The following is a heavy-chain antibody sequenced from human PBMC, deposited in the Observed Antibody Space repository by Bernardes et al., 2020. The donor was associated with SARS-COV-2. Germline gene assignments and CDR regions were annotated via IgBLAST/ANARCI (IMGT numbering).Heavy chain of an antibody. CDR1: GNTPTKYG. D-gene: IGHD1-7*01. CDR3: AITPYWNYVHDF. V-gene: IGHV1-18*01. Sequence: ASVKVSCKASGNTPTKYGISWMRQAPGQGLEWMGWIAAYNGNTNYAQNFQGRVAMTTETSTGTIYMELRSLRSDDTAIYYCAITPYWNYVHDFWGQGTLVTVSS. J-gene: IGHJ4*02. CDR2: IAAYNGNT.